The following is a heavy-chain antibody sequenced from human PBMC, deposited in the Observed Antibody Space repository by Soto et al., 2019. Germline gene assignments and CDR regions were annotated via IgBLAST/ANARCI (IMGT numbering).Heavy chain of an antibody. D-gene: IGHD6-19*01. J-gene: IGHJ6*02. CDR2: IIPIFGTA. CDR1: GGTFSSYA. Sequence: QVQLVQSGAEVKKPGSSVKVSCKASGGTFSSYAISWVRQAPGQGLEWMGGIIPIFGTANYAQKFQGRVTITEDKSTSTAYMELSSLRSEDTAVYYCARAGSGWYEPGYYYYGMDVWGQGTTVTVSS. CDR3: ARAGSGWYEPGYYYYGMDV. V-gene: IGHV1-69*06.